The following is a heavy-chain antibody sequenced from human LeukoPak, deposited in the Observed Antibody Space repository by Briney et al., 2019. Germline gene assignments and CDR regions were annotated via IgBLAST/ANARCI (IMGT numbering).Heavy chain of an antibody. D-gene: IGHD2-2*01. Sequence: GASVKVSCKASGYTFTSYDINWVRQATGQGLEWMGWMNPNSGNTGYAQKFQGRVTMTEDTSTDTAYMELSSLRSEDTAVYYCATDIVVVPAAPAIWGQGTMVSVSS. V-gene: IGHV1-8*01. CDR1: GYTFTSYD. CDR3: ATDIVVVPAAPAI. J-gene: IGHJ3*02. CDR2: MNPNSGNT.